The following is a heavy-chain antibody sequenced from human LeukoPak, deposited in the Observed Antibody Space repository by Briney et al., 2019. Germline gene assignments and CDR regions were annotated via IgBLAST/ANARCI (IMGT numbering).Heavy chain of an antibody. V-gene: IGHV3-21*01. CDR2: ISSSSSYI. J-gene: IGHJ5*02. CDR1: GFTFSSYS. CDR3: ARVEPQYYYDSSGYYKT. Sequence: GGSLRLSCAASGFTFSSYSMTWVRQAPGKGLEWVSSISSSSSYIYYADSVKGRFTISRDNAKNSLYLQMNSLRAEDTAVYYCARVEPQYYYDSSGYYKTWGQGTLVTVSS. D-gene: IGHD3-22*01.